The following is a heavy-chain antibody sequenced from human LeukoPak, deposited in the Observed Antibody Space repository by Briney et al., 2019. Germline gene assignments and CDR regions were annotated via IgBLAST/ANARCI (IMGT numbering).Heavy chain of an antibody. CDR2: ISSSSSYI. CDR3: ARDLRYYDYVWGSYRPEPDY. CDR1: GFTFSSYS. J-gene: IGHJ4*02. Sequence: GGSLRLSCAASGFTFSSYSMNWVRQAPGKGLEWVSSISSSSSYIYYADSVKGRFTISRDNAKNSLYLQMNSPRAEDTAVYYCARDLRYYDYVWGSYRPEPDYWGQGTLVTVSS. D-gene: IGHD3-16*02. V-gene: IGHV3-21*01.